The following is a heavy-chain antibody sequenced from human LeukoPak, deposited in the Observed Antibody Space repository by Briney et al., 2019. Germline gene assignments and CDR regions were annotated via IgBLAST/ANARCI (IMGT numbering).Heavy chain of an antibody. D-gene: IGHD3-3*01. CDR2: INGSGSST. CDR3: ARDFWDDFEYFDL. V-gene: IGHV3-23*01. J-gene: IGHJ2*01. CDR1: GFTFSGYS. Sequence: PGGSLRLSCAASGFTFSGYSMNWVRQAPGKGLEWVSAINGSGSSTYYADSVKGRVSISRDNSKNTLYLQMNSLRVEDTALYYCARDFWDDFEYFDLWGRGTLVTVSS.